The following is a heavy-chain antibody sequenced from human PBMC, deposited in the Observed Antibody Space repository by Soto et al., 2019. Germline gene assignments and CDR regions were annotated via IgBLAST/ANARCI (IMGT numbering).Heavy chain of an antibody. J-gene: IGHJ6*02. Sequence: GGSLRLSCAASGFTFSSYAMSWVRQAPGKGLEWVLTISGSGGSTYYADSVKGRFTISRDNSKNTLYLQMNSLRAEDTAVYYCAREYTAWPLAYGLDVWGQGTTVTVSS. CDR1: GFTFSSYA. V-gene: IGHV3-23*01. CDR3: AREYTAWPLAYGLDV. D-gene: IGHD2-2*02. CDR2: ISGSGGST.